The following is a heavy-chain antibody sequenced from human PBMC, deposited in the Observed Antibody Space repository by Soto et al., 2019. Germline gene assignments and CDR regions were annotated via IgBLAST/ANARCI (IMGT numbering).Heavy chain of an antibody. D-gene: IGHD3-22*01. Sequence: PSETLSLTCTVSGGSMNNFYWSWIRQPPGKGLEWIGYVSYSDSSNYNPSLKSRVTISVDTSKNQFSLKLSSVTAADTAVYYYDSSGYYLEYWGQGTLVTVSS. CDR3: DSSGYYLEY. J-gene: IGHJ4*02. CDR2: VSYSDSS. CDR1: GGSMNNFY. V-gene: IGHV4-59*08.